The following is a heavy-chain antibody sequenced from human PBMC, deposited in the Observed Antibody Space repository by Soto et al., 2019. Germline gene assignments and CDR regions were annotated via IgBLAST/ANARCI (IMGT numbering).Heavy chain of an antibody. V-gene: IGHV1-69*13. Sequence: SVKVSCKASGGTFSSYAISWVRQAPGQGLEWMGGIIPIFGTANYAQKFQGRVTITADESTSTAYMELSSLRSEDTAVYYCARGRITIFGVVRGTEMDVWGQGTTVTVSS. CDR3: ARGRITIFGVVRGTEMDV. J-gene: IGHJ6*02. D-gene: IGHD3-3*01. CDR1: GGTFSSYA. CDR2: IIPIFGTA.